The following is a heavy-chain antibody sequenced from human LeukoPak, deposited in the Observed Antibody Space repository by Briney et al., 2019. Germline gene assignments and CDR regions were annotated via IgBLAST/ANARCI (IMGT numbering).Heavy chain of an antibody. J-gene: IGHJ5*02. CDR3: ARFPYDFWTGYSFDP. CDR1: GGSISSSNYY. Sequence: SETLSLTCTVSGGSISSSNYYWGWIRQPPGKGLECIGSIYYSGSTYYNPSLKSRVTISVGTSKNQFSLKLSSVTAADTAVYYCARFPYDFWTGYSFDPWGQGTLVTVSS. D-gene: IGHD3-3*01. V-gene: IGHV4-39*01. CDR2: IYYSGST.